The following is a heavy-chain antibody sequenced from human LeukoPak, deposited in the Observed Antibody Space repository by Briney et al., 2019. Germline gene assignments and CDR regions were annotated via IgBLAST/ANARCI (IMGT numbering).Heavy chain of an antibody. CDR2: IYYSGST. CDR1: GGSISSGGYY. CDR3: ASTGSKGGYDLNWFDP. J-gene: IGHJ5*02. V-gene: IGHV4-31*03. D-gene: IGHD5-12*01. Sequence: PSQTLSLTCTVSGGSISSGGYYWSWIRQHPGKGLEWIGYIYYSGSTYYNPSLKSRVTISVDTSKNQFSLKLGSVTAADTAVYYCASTGSKGGYDLNWFDPWGQGTLVTVSS.